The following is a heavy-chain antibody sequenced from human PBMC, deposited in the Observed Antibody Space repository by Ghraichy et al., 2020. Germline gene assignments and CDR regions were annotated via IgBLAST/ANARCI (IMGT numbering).Heavy chain of an antibody. Sequence: GSLNISCAASGFTFSNAWMSWVRQAPGKGLEWVGRIKSETDGGTTDYAAPVKGRFTISRDDSKNTLYLQMNSLKTEDTAVYYCFPSGCSGGSCYRGGLNLGLGTLVTVSS. V-gene: IGHV3-15*01. CDR1: GFTFSNAW. D-gene: IGHD2-15*01. CDR3: FPSGCSGGSCYRGGLN. CDR2: IKSETDGGTT. J-gene: IGHJ4*01.